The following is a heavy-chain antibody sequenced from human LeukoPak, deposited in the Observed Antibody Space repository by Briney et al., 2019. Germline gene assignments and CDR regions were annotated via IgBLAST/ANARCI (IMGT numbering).Heavy chain of an antibody. Sequence: ASVKVACKASGGTFSSYAISWVRQAPGQGLEWMGGIIPIFGTANYAQKFQGRVTITADKSTSTAYMELSSLRSEDTAVYYCARGDSSGWGLDYWGLGTLVTVSS. CDR3: ARGDSSGWGLDY. V-gene: IGHV1-69*06. J-gene: IGHJ4*02. CDR1: GGTFSSYA. CDR2: IIPIFGTA. D-gene: IGHD6-19*01.